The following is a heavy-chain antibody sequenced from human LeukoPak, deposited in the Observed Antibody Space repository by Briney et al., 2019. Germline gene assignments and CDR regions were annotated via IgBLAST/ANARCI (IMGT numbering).Heavy chain of an antibody. CDR1: GFIFSNNY. D-gene: IGHD3-22*01. Sequence: GGSLRLSCAASGFIFSNNYMRWVRQAPGKGLEWVSVIHSGGETYYTDSVKGRFTISRDNSKKTLYLKMKSLRAEDTAVYYCGRAGVYSASSGYGPDRWGQGTLVTVSS. V-gene: IGHV3-53*01. J-gene: IGHJ5*02. CDR2: IHSGGET. CDR3: GRAGVYSASSGYGPDR.